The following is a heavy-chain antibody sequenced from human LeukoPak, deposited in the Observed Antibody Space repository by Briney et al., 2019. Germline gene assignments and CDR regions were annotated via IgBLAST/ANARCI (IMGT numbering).Heavy chain of an antibody. CDR2: IRYDGGNK. J-gene: IGHJ6*03. V-gene: IGHV3-30*02. CDR3: AKDRVGARQSYYYYYYMDV. CDR1: GFTFSSYG. D-gene: IGHD1-26*01. Sequence: GGSLRLSCAASGFTFSSYGMHWVRQAPGKGLEWVAFIRYDGGNKYYADSVKGRFTISRDNSKNTLYLQMNSLRAEDTAVYYCAKDRVGARQSYYYYYYMDVWGKGTTVTISS.